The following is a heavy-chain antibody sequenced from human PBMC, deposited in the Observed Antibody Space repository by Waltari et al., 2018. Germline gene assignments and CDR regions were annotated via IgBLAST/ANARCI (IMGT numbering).Heavy chain of an antibody. V-gene: IGHV3-13*01. J-gene: IGHJ4*02. CDR2: IGTGGDA. Sequence: EVQLVQSGGGFVQPGGSLRLSCAGSGFAFRSPVMYWVRQAPGKGLEWVSAIGTGGDAYYADSVRGRFTISRDNAKNSLYLQMISLRAEDMAVYYCARDLGAAADHWGQGTLVTVSS. D-gene: IGHD6-13*01. CDR1: GFAFRSPV. CDR3: ARDLGAAADH.